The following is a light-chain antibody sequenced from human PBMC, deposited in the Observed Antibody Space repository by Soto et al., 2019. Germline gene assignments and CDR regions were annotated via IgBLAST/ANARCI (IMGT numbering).Light chain of an antibody. CDR3: AAWDGSLSSVM. Sequence: QAVVTQPPSASGTPGQRVSISCSGSSSNIGSNYVYWYQQLPGTAPKLLIYSNNQRPSGVPDRFSGSKSGTSASLAISGLRSEDEADYYCAAWDGSLSSVMFGGGTKVTVL. V-gene: IGLV1-47*01. CDR2: SNN. CDR1: SSNIGSNY. J-gene: IGLJ3*02.